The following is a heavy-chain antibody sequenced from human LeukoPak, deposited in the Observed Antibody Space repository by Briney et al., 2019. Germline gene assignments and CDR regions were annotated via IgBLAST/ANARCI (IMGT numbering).Heavy chain of an antibody. Sequence: SETLSLTCTVSGGSISSSSYYWGWIRQPPGKGLEWIGSIYYSGSTYYNPSLKSRVTISVDTSKNQFSLKLSSVTAADTAVYYCARIAARGYFDYWGQGTLVTVSS. J-gene: IGHJ4*02. CDR1: GGSISSSSYY. CDR2: IYYSGST. D-gene: IGHD6-6*01. CDR3: ARIAARGYFDY. V-gene: IGHV4-39*07.